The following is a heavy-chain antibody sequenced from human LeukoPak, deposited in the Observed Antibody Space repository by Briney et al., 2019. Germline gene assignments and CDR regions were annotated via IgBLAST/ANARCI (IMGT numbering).Heavy chain of an antibody. J-gene: IGHJ4*02. V-gene: IGHV3-30*18. CDR1: GFTFSSYS. CDR2: ISYDGSKK. CDR3: AKDDYDYYDSSRYKGKPFMDY. Sequence: GGSLRLSCAASGFTFSSYSMNWVRQAPGKGLEWVAVISYDGSKKYYADSVRDRFTISRDNSRNSLYLQMNSLRAEDTAIYYCAKDDYDYYDSSRYKGKPFMDYWGQGTLVTVSS. D-gene: IGHD3-22*01.